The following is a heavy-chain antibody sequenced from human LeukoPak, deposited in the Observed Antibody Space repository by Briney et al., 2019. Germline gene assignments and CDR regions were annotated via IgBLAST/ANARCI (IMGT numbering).Heavy chain of an antibody. CDR3: AKDKGLFGVVYDAFDI. CDR2: ISGSGGST. V-gene: IGHV3-23*01. J-gene: IGHJ3*02. Sequence: GGSLRLSCATSGFTFSSYAMSWVRQAPGKGLEWVSAISGSGGSTYYADSVKGRFTISRDNSKNTLYLQMNSLRAEDTAVYYCAKDKGLFGVVYDAFDIWGQGTMVTVSS. D-gene: IGHD3-3*01. CDR1: GFTFSSYA.